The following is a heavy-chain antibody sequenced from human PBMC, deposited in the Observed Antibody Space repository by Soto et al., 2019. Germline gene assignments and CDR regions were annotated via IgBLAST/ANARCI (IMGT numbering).Heavy chain of an antibody. J-gene: IGHJ4*02. V-gene: IGHV1-46*01. CDR2: INPSGGST. CDR3: ARPLRRYYFDY. CDR1: GYAFTSFY. Sequence: ASVKVSCKASGYAFTSFYMHWVRQAPGQGLEWVGIINPSGGSTTYAQKFQGRVTMTRDTSTSTVYMELSSLKSEDTAVYYCARPLRRYYFDYWGQGPLVTVSS.